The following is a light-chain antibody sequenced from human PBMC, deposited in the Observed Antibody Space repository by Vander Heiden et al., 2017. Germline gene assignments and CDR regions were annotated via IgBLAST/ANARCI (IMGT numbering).Light chain of an antibody. Sequence: VVMTQSPPSLPVTLGQPASTSCSSSQSLVDSDGNTYLNWFQQRTGQSPRRLISKVSNRGSGVPDRFIGSGSGTDFTLKLSRVEAEDAGVYYCMQATHWPWTFGQGTKVEIK. CDR1: QSLVDSDGNTY. V-gene: IGKV2-30*01. CDR2: KVS. J-gene: IGKJ1*01. CDR3: MQATHWPWT.